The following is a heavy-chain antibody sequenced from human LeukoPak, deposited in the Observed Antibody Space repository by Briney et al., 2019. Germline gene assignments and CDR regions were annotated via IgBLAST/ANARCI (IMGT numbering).Heavy chain of an antibody. J-gene: IGHJ4*02. CDR3: AREYNGDYDY. V-gene: IGHV3-30-3*01. D-gene: IGHD4-17*01. CDR2: ISYDGSNK. Sequence: PGGSLRLSCAASGFTFSSYAMHWVRQAPDKGLEWVAVISYDGSNKYYADSVKGRFTISRDNSKNTLYLQMNSLRAEDTAVYYCAREYNGDYDYWGQGTLVTVYS. CDR1: GFTFSSYA.